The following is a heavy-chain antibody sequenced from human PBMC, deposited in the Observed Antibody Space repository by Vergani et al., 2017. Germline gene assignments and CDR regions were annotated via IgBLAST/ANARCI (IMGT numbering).Heavy chain of an antibody. Sequence: VQLVETGGGVVQPGGSLRLYCATSGFSFNTYGAHWVRQAPGKGLEWVSSISSSSSYIHYSDSLKGRFTISKDISKNTLYLQMNSLRGDDTAVYYCARETRDTPSSLDYWGQGTLVTVSS. CDR3: ARETRDTPSSLDY. CDR2: ISSSSSYI. D-gene: IGHD5-24*01. CDR1: GFSFNTYG. V-gene: IGHV3-21*06. J-gene: IGHJ4*02.